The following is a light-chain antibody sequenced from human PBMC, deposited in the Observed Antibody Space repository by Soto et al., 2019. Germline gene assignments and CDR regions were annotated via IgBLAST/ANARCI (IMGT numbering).Light chain of an antibody. CDR1: QGIGND. CDR2: AAS. Sequence: DIQMTQSPSSLSASVGDRVTITCRASQGIGNDLGWYQQKPGKAPKRLIYAASSLQSGVPSRFSGSGSGTEFTITISSLQPEDFATSSCLQHNSYPHTFGQGTKVEIK. V-gene: IGKV1-17*01. CDR3: LQHNSYPHT. J-gene: IGKJ1*01.